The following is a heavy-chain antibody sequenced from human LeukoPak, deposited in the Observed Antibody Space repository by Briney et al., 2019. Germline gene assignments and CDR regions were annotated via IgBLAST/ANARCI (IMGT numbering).Heavy chain of an antibody. CDR3: AKATMDGGQYYYDST. V-gene: IGHV3-23*01. Sequence: GGSLRLSCAASGIMFGNYAMNWVRQAPGKGLEWVSVVSGSGASPHYADSVKGRFTISRDNFKNTLYLQMNSLRVEDAAIYYCAKATMDGGQYYYDSTGGQGTLVTVSS. J-gene: IGHJ4*02. CDR1: GIMFGNYA. CDR2: VSGSGASP. D-gene: IGHD3-22*01.